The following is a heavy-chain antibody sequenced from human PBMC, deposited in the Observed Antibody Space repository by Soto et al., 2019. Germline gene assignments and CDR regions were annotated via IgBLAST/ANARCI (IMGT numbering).Heavy chain of an antibody. J-gene: IGHJ5*02. V-gene: IGHV1-8*01. CDR3: ARLGYCSGGSCRRGNWFDP. Sequence: GASVKVSCKASGDTFTSYEINWVRQATGQGLEWMGWMNPNSGNTGYAQKFQGRVTMTRNTSISTGYMELSSLRSEDTAVYYCARLGYCSGGSCRRGNWFDPWGQGTRVTAPQ. CDR1: GDTFTSYE. CDR2: MNPNSGNT. D-gene: IGHD2-15*01.